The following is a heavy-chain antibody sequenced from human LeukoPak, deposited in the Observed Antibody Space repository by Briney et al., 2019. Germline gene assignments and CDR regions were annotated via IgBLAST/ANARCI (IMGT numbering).Heavy chain of an antibody. D-gene: IGHD1-26*01. J-gene: IGHJ4*02. Sequence: SETLSLTCTVSGGSISSHCWSWIRQPPGKGLEWIGYIYYSGSTNYNPSLKSRVTISVDTSKNQFSLKLSSVTAADTAVYYCARIRSGSYLDYWGQGTLVTVSS. CDR1: GGSISSHC. CDR3: ARIRSGSYLDY. CDR2: IYYSGST. V-gene: IGHV4-59*11.